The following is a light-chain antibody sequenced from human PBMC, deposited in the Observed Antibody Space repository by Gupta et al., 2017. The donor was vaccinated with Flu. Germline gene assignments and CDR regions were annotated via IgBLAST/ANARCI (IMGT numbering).Light chain of an antibody. V-gene: IGKV3-11*01. CDR3: QQRRNRPTEPLT. J-gene: IGKJ4*01. Sequence: EIVLTQSPATLSLSPGERATLSFRASQGVSSYLAWYHQKPGQAPRLLIYDASNRATGIPARLSGSGCRTDLTQTTSSLGPEDFEVYYCQQRRNRPTEPLTFGGGTKVEIK. CDR1: QGVSSY. CDR2: DAS.